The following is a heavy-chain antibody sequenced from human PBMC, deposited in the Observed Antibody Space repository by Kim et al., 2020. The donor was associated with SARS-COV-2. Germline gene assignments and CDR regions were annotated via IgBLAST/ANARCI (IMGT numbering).Heavy chain of an antibody. CDR3: ARGEDSSLYDY. D-gene: IGHD6-19*01. V-gene: IGHV5-10-1*01. CDR2: T. J-gene: IGHJ4*02. Sequence: TNDSPSFQGHVTISADKSISTAYLQWSSLKASDTAMYYCARGEDSSLYDYWGQGTLVTVSS.